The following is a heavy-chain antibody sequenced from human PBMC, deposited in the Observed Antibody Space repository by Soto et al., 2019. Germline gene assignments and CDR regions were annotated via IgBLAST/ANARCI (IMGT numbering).Heavy chain of an antibody. CDR1: CGSIISGVYY. Sequence: SETLSLTCTFSCGSIISGVYYWTWIRQRPGKGLEWIGHIFHTGATYYNPTLKSRLRMSVDTSKNQFSLNLSSVTATDTAVYYCARRRIVPTTNFDYWGQGTLVTVSS. CDR3: ARRRIVPTTNFDY. CDR2: IFHTGAT. D-gene: IGHD1-26*01. J-gene: IGHJ4*02. V-gene: IGHV4-39*01.